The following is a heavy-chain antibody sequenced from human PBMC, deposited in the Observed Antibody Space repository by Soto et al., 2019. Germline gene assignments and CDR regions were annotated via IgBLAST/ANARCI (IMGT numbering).Heavy chain of an antibody. J-gene: IGHJ4*02. CDR1: GGTFNTYA. Sequence: QVQLVQSGAAMKKPGSSVKVSCQSSGGTFNTYAMNWVRQAPGQGPEWMGDISPMFGAANYAPKFQGRVTITADESTGTSDMQLSSLTSVDTALYFCAREVQVHTPAFVYWGQGTLVTVSS. D-gene: IGHD3-10*01. CDR2: ISPMFGAA. CDR3: AREVQVHTPAFVY. V-gene: IGHV1-69*19.